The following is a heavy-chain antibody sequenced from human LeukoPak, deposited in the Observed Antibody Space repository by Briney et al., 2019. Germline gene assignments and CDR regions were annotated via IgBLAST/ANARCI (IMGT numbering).Heavy chain of an antibody. V-gene: IGHV4-39*07. J-gene: IGHJ3*02. D-gene: IGHD3-16*01. CDR1: GDSITTTNYY. CDR2: IFYSGST. CDR3: ASSPAGLGAFDI. Sequence: SETLSLTCTVSGDSITTTNYYWGWIRQPPGKGLEWIGNIFYSGSTYYSPSLKSRVTISLDTSRNQFSLKLNSVTAADTAVYYCASSPAGLGAFDIWGQGTMVTVSS.